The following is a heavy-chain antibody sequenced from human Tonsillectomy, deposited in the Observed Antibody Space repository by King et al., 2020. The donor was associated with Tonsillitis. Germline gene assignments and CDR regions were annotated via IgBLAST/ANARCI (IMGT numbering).Heavy chain of an antibody. CDR2: ISSSATYI. D-gene: IGHD3-16*01. CDR1: GFSFTTFD. Sequence: VQLVQSGGVLVKPGGSLRLSCAASGFSFTTFDMNWVRQAPGRGLDWISSISSSATYIYYADSVKGRFTVSRDNAKSVLYLQMDYLRAEDTALYYCAKDKGADYYDRGRGAFDIWGQGTLVTVSS. V-gene: IGHV3-21*01. CDR3: AKDKGADYYDRGRGAFDI. J-gene: IGHJ3*02.